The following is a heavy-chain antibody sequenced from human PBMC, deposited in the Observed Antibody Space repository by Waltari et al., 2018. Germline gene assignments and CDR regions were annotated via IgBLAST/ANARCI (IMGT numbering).Heavy chain of an antibody. CDR1: GGSISSSSYH. D-gene: IGHD5-12*01. CDR3: ARHWKKSGYRFDP. CDR2: IYYSGST. Sequence: QLQLQESGPGLVKPSETLSLTCTVSGGSISSSSYHWGWIRQSPGKGLEWIGSIYYSGSTYYNPTLKSRVTIAGDTSKNQFSLKLSSVTAADTAVYYCARHWKKSGYRFDPWGQGTLVTVSS. J-gene: IGHJ5*02. V-gene: IGHV4-39*01.